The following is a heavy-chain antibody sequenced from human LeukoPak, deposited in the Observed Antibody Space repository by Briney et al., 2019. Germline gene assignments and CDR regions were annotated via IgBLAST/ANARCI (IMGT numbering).Heavy chain of an antibody. CDR1: GYTFTSYD. J-gene: IGHJ4*02. D-gene: IGHD6-13*01. CDR3: AARPHSSSWYYFDY. Sequence: ASVKVSCKASGYTFTSYDINWVRQATGQGLEWMGWMNPKSGNTGYAQKFQGRVTMTRNTSISTAYMELSSLRSEDTAVYCCAARPHSSSWYYFDYWGQGTLVTVSS. V-gene: IGHV1-8*01. CDR2: MNPKSGNT.